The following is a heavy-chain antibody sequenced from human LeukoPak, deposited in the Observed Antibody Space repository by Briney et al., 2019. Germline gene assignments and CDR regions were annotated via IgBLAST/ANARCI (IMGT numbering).Heavy chain of an antibody. CDR1: GGTFGSYA. CDR2: IIPIFGTA. CDR3: ARANDFWSGSYWFDP. D-gene: IGHD3-3*01. J-gene: IGHJ5*02. V-gene: IGHV1-69*05. Sequence: ASVKVSCKASGGTFGSYAINWVRQAPGQGLEWMGGIIPIFGTANYAQKFQGRVTITTDESTSTAYMELSSLRSEDTAVYYCARANDFWSGSYWFDPWGQGTLVTVSS.